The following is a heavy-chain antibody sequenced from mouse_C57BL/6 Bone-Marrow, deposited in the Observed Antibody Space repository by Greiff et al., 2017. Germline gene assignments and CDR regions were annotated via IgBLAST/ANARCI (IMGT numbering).Heavy chain of an antibody. D-gene: IGHD4-1*01. CDR2: ISDGGSYT. V-gene: IGHV5-4*01. CDR3: ARERATGKDY. J-gene: IGHJ2*01. Sequence: EVMLVESGGGLVKPGGSLKLSCAASGFTFTSYAMSWVRQTPEKRLEWVATISDGGSYTYYPDNVKGRFTISRDKAKNNLYLQMSHLKSEDTAMYYCARERATGKDYWGQGTTLTVSS. CDR1: GFTFTSYA.